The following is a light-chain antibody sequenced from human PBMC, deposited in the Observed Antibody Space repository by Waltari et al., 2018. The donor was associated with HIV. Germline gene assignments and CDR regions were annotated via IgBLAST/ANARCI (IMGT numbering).Light chain of an antibody. J-gene: IGKJ4*01. CDR3: QERSTWPLLT. Sequence: EIVLTQSPATLSLSPGERAPLSCRASQSVNRYIAWYQQITGQAPRLLTYDASNRVTGIPARFSGSGSGTHFTLTISSLEPEDFAVYYCQERSTWPLLTFGGGTKVEIK. CDR1: QSVNRY. CDR2: DAS. V-gene: IGKV3-11*01.